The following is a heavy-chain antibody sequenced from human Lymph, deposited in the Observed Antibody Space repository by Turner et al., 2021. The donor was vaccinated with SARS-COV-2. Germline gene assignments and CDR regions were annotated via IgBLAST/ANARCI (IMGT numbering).Heavy chain of an antibody. D-gene: IGHD3-22*01. Sequence: EVQLLESGRGLLQHGGSLRLSCAASGFSFSSYALSWVRQAPGKGLQWVTTISGSGGSTYYADSVKGRFTISRDKSKNTLYLKMNSLRAEDTAVYYCAKNEMAMIVVVITLFDYWGQGTLVTVSS. J-gene: IGHJ4*02. CDR1: GFSFSSYA. CDR3: AKNEMAMIVVVITLFDY. CDR2: ISGSGGST. V-gene: IGHV3-23*01.